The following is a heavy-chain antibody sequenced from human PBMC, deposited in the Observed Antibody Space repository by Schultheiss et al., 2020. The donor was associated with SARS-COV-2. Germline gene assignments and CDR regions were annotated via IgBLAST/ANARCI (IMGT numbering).Heavy chain of an antibody. Sequence: GGSLRLSCAASGFAFSAYAMHWVRQAPGKGLEWVAVIWYDGSNKYYADSMKGRITISRDNSNNTLYLQMNSLRVEDTAVYYCARDRESGSKYIDVWGKGTTVTVSS. CDR1: GFAFSAYA. D-gene: IGHD4-11*01. CDR3: ARDRESGSKYIDV. CDR2: IWYDGSNK. J-gene: IGHJ6*03. V-gene: IGHV3-33*01.